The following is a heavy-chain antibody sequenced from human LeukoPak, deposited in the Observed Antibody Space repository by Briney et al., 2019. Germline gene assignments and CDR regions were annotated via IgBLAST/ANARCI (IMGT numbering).Heavy chain of an antibody. J-gene: IGHJ4*02. CDR2: IYSGGST. CDR1: GFTFSSYW. Sequence: SGGSLRLSCAASGFTFSSYWMSWVRQAPGRGLEWVSVIYSGGSTYYADSVKGRFTISRDNSKNTLYLQMNSLRADDTAVYYCARDQSGGYYALYWGQGTLVTVSS. CDR3: ARDQSGGYYALY. D-gene: IGHD3-22*01. V-gene: IGHV3-53*01.